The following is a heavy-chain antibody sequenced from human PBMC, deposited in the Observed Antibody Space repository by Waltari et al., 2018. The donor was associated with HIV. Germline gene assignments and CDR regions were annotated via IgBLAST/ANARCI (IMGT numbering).Heavy chain of an antibody. CDR2: TYYRSEWRF. J-gene: IGHJ5*02. V-gene: IGHV6-1*02. CDR1: RDSLSSNTAA. CDR3: VRDSYGFDI. Sequence: QVRLQQSGPGLMKTPQPLSITCDIPRDSLSSNTAAWNWVRRSPSRGFEWLGKTYYRSEWRFDYAGSMKGRLSISVDIAMNQFSLHLTSLIPDDTATYYCVRDSYGFDIWGQGNPV. D-gene: IGHD3-16*01.